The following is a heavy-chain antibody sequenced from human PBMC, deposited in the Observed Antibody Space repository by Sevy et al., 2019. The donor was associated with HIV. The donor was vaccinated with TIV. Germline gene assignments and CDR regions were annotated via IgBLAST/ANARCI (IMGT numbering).Heavy chain of an antibody. CDR1: GFTFSSYG. CDR3: VRVPGAEHYYYYGMDV. J-gene: IGHJ6*02. Sequence: GGSLRLSCAASGFTFSSYGMHWVRQAPGKGLEWVAVIWYDGSNKYYADSVKGRFTISRDNSKNTLYLQMNSLRAEDTAVYYCVRVPGAEHYYYYGMDVWGQGTTVTVSS. CDR2: IWYDGSNK. D-gene: IGHD1-1*01. V-gene: IGHV3-33*01.